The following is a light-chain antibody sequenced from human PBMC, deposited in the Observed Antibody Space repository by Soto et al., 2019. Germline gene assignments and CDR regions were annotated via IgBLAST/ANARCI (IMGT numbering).Light chain of an antibody. J-gene: IGKJ1*01. CDR3: RQSRLLRT. CDR2: EAS. CDR1: QSLLHSNGRTY. Sequence: DIVLTQTPLSLSVTPGQPASISCTSSQSLLHSNGRTYLHWYLQKPGQPPQILFYEASNPFPGVPDRVSGSGTGTDFTLKIRRVEADDVDVYFWRQSRLLRTFGQGTKVEIK. V-gene: IGKV2D-29*01.